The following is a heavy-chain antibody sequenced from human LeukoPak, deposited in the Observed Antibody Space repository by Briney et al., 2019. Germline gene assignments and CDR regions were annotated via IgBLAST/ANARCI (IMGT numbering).Heavy chain of an antibody. CDR3: ARWKEGYYDSSGKLDY. V-gene: IGHV3-30*04. J-gene: IGHJ4*02. D-gene: IGHD3-22*01. Sequence: GGSLRLSCAASGFTFSSYVMHWVRQAPGKGLEWVAITSYGGSNEYYADSVKGRFTISRDNSKNTLYLQMNSLRAADTAVYYCARWKEGYYDSSGKLDYWGQGTLVTVSS. CDR2: TSYGGSNE. CDR1: GFTFSSYV.